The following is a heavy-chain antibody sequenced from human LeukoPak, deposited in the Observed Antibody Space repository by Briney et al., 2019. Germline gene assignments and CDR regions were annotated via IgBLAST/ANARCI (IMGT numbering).Heavy chain of an antibody. Sequence: ASVKVSCKASGYTFTGYDINWVRQATGQGLEWMGWMIPNSGNTGYAQKFQGVVTMTRNTSISTAYMELSSLRSEDTAVYYFARPLRLGTRWFDPWGQGTLVTVSS. V-gene: IGHV1-8*01. CDR1: GYTFTGYD. CDR3: ARPLRLGTRWFDP. J-gene: IGHJ5*02. D-gene: IGHD1-1*01. CDR2: MIPNSGNT.